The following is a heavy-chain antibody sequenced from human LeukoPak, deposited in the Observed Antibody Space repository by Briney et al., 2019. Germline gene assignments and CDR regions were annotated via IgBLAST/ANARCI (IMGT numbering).Heavy chain of an antibody. D-gene: IGHD2-2*01. Sequence: PSETLSLTCTVSGGSISGYFWSWIRQPPGKGLEWIGYIYYTGSTNYNPSLKSRVTMSVDMSKNQLSLKLSSVTAADTAVYYCARWYCISNTCYHMDVWGKGTTVTVSS. CDR2: IYYTGST. V-gene: IGHV4-59*01. J-gene: IGHJ6*03. CDR1: GGSISGYF. CDR3: ARWYCISNTCYHMDV.